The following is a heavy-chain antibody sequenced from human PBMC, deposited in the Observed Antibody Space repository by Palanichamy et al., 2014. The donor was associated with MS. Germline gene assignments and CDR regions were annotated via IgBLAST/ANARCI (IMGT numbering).Heavy chain of an antibody. D-gene: IGHD4-17*01. CDR1: GYSISSGYV. CDR3: ARAAGETTMTTLDWFDP. V-gene: IGHV4-38-2*01. J-gene: IGHJ5*02. Sequence: QVQLQESGPGLVKPSETLSLTCAVSGYSISSGYVLGLDPAAPRKGLEWLGSIYHSGSTSYNPSLKSRVTISVDTSKNQFSLKLSSVTAADTAVYYCARAAGETTMTTLDWFDPWGQGTLVTVSS. CDR2: IYHSGST.